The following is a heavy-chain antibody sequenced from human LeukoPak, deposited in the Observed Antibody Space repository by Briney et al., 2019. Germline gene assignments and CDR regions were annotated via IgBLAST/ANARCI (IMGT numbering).Heavy chain of an antibody. J-gene: IGHJ5*02. CDR3: ASETRYYYDSSGYYSNWFDP. V-gene: IGHV4-59*11. Sequence: SETLSLTCTVSGGSISSHYWSWIRQPPGKGLEWIGYIYYSGSTNYNPSLKSRVTISVDTSKNQFSLKLSSVTAADTAVYYCASETRYYYDSSGYYSNWFDPWGQGTLVTVSS. D-gene: IGHD3-22*01. CDR1: GGSISSHY. CDR2: IYYSGST.